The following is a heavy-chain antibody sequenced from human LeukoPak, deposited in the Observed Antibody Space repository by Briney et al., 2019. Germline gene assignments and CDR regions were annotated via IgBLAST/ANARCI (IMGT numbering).Heavy chain of an antibody. CDR3: AVPAAPYYYYGMDV. CDR1: GFTFSSYA. V-gene: IGHV3-30-3*01. D-gene: IGHD2-2*01. Sequence: PGRSLRLSCAASGFTFSSYAMHWVRQAPGKGLEWVAVISYDGSNKYYADSVKGRFTISRDNSKNTLYLQMNSLRAEDTAVYYCAVPAAPYYYYGMDVWGQGTTVTVSS. CDR2: ISYDGSNK. J-gene: IGHJ6*02.